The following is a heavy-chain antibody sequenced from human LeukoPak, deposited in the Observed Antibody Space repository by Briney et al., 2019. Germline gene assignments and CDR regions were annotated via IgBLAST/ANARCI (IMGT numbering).Heavy chain of an antibody. CDR3: AITVTTFAFDV. J-gene: IGHJ3*01. D-gene: IGHD4-17*01. Sequence: GGSLRLSCAVSGLTFSSYSLTWVRQAPGKGLEWISYISSSSSTLDYADSVKSRFTISRDNAKNSLYLQMNSLRVEDTAMYYCAITVTTFAFDVWGQGTMVTVSS. CDR2: ISSSSSTL. V-gene: IGHV3-48*01. CDR1: GLTFSSYS.